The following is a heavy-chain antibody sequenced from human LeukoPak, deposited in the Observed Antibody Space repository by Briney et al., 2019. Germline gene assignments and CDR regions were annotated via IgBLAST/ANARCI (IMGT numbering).Heavy chain of an antibody. Sequence: WASVKVSCKASGYTFTSYGISWVRQAPGQGLEWMGWISAYNGNTNYAQKLQGRVTMTTDTSTSTAYMELRSLRSDATAVYYCARDHCSSTSCPLNWFDPWGQGTLVTVSS. V-gene: IGHV1-18*01. CDR3: ARDHCSSTSCPLNWFDP. D-gene: IGHD2-2*01. CDR1: GYTFTSYG. J-gene: IGHJ5*02. CDR2: ISAYNGNT.